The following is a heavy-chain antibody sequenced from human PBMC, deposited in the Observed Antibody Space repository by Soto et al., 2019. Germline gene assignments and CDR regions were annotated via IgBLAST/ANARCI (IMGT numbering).Heavy chain of an antibody. CDR2: IIHSEST. V-gene: IGHV4-34*12. CDR1: GGSFSAYY. D-gene: IGHD1-26*01. CDR3: ARQRPTDGRWEFANYYGMDV. Sequence: PSETLSLTCAVYGGSFSAYYWSWVRQPPVKGLEWIGEIIHSESTKYNPSLKSRVTISVDTSKNQFSLKLSSVTAADTAVYYCARQRPTDGRWEFANYYGMDVWGQGTPVTVSS. J-gene: IGHJ6*02.